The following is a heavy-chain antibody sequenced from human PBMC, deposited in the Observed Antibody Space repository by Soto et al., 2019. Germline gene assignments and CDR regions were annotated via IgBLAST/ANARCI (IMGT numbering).Heavy chain of an antibody. CDR3: ARRHYYDSSGVDY. CDR2: IYYSGST. J-gene: IGHJ4*02. D-gene: IGHD3-22*01. V-gene: IGHV4-31*03. CDR1: GGSIGSGGYY. Sequence: SETLSLTCTVSGGSIGSGGYYWSWIRQHPGKGLEWIGYIYYSGSTYYNPSLKSRVTISVDTSKNQLSLKLSSVTAADTAVYYCARRHYYDSSGVDYWGQGTLVTVSS.